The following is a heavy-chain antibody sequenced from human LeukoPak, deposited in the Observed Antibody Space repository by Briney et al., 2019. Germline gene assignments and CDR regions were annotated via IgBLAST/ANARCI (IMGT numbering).Heavy chain of an antibody. CDR1: GGSFCGYY. CDR3: ATNPPDIVATTYYYYMDV. J-gene: IGHJ6*03. D-gene: IGHD5-12*01. CDR2: INHSGST. Sequence: SETLSLTCAVYGGSFCGYYWSWIRHPPGKGLEWVGEINHSGSTNYNPSLKSRVTISVYTSKNQFSLKLSSVTAADTAVYYCATNPPDIVATTYYYYMDVWGKGTTVTVSS. V-gene: IGHV4-34*01.